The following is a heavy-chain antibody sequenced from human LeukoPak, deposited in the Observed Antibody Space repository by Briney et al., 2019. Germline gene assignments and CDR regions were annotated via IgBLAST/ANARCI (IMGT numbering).Heavy chain of an antibody. CDR1: GFTFSSYG. J-gene: IGHJ4*02. CDR3: VRGYYDGNSDFDY. D-gene: IGHD3-3*01. Sequence: GGSLRLSCAASGFTFSSYGMHWVRQAPGKGLEWVAVIWYDGSNKYYADSVKGRFTISRDNSKNTLYLQMNSLRAEDTAVYYCVRGYYDGNSDFDYWGQGTLVTVSS. CDR2: IWYDGSNK. V-gene: IGHV3-33*01.